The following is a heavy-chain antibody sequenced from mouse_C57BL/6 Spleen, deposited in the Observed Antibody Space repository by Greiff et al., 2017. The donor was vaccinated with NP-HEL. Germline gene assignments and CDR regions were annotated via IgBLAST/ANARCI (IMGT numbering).Heavy chain of an antibody. D-gene: IGHD2-5*01. CDR2: IDPSDSYT. J-gene: IGHJ3*01. CDR3: ARPYSNSAWFAY. V-gene: IGHV1-50*01. Sequence: QVQLKQPGAELVKPGASVKLSCKASGYTFTSYWMQWVKQRPGQGLEWIGEIDPSDSYTNYNQKFKGKATLTVDTSSSTAYMQLSSLTSEDSAVYYCARPYSNSAWFAYWGQGTLVTVSA. CDR1: GYTFTSYW.